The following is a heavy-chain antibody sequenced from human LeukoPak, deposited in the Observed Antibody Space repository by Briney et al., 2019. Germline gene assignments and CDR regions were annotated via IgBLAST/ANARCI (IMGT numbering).Heavy chain of an antibody. CDR3: ARAQGYCSSTSCYDDYYYYYMDV. V-gene: IGHV3-20*04. Sequence: GGSLRLSCAASGFTFDDYGMSWVRQAPGKGLEWVSGINWNGGSTGYADSVKGRFTISRDNAKNSLYLQMNSLRAEDTALYYCARAQGYCSSTSCYDDYYYYYMDVWGKGTTVTVSS. D-gene: IGHD2-2*01. CDR1: GFTFDDYG. J-gene: IGHJ6*03. CDR2: INWNGGST.